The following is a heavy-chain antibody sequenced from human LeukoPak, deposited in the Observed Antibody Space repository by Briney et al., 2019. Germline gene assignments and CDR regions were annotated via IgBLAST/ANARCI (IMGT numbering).Heavy chain of an antibody. D-gene: IGHD3-16*02. V-gene: IGHV3-11*01. CDR2: ISSSGSTI. CDR3: AREDYDYVWGSYRPCDY. CDR1: GFTFSDYY. Sequence: PGGSLRLSCAASGFTFSDYYMSWIRQAPGKGLEWVSYISSSGSTIYYADSVKGRFTISRDNAKNSLYLQMNSLRAEDTAVYYCAREDYDYVWGSYRPCDYWGQGTLVTVSS. J-gene: IGHJ4*02.